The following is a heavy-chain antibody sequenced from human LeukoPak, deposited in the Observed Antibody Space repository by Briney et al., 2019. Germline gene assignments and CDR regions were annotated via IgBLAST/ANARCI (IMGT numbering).Heavy chain of an antibody. D-gene: IGHD3-10*01. CDR2: LYDSGST. V-gene: IGHV4-4*07. CDR3: ARDSGTTGEVKFDP. CDR1: GASISNLY. J-gene: IGHJ5*02. Sequence: SETLSLTCTVSGASISNLYLSWIRQPAGTGLEWIGRLYDSGSTNYNPSLKSRVTMSVDTSTNQFFLKMTSVTAADTGAYSCARDSGTTGEVKFDPWGRGTLVTVSS.